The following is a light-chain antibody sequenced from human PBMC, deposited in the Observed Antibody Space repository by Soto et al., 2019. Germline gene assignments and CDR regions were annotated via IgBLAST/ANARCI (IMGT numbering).Light chain of an antibody. J-gene: IGLJ2*01. Sequence: QSVLIQPPSASGTPGQKVTMSCSGSSSNIGIETVAWYQHLAGTAPKLLIYSNDQQPSGVPDGFSGSKSGISASLAISGLEYEDEAVYYCAEWDNSLNGVIFGGGTKLTV. CDR3: AEWDNSLNGVI. CDR2: SND. V-gene: IGLV1-44*01. CDR1: SSNIGIET.